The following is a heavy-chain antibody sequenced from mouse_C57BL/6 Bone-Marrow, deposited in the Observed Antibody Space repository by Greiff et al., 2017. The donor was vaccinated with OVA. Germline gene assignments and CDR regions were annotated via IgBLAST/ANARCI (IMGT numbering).Heavy chain of an antibody. CDR1: GFTFSSYG. Sequence: EVHLVESGGDLVKPGGSLKLSCAASGFTFSSYGMSWVRQTPDKRLEWVATISSGGSYTYYPDSVKGRFTISRDNAKNTLYLQMSSLKSEDTAMYYCARRDITTVFDYWGQGTTLTVSS. D-gene: IGHD1-1*01. CDR3: ARRDITTVFDY. V-gene: IGHV5-6*01. CDR2: ISSGGSYT. J-gene: IGHJ2*01.